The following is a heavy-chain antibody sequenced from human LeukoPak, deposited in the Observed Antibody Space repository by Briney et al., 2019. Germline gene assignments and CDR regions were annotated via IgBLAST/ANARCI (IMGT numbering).Heavy chain of an antibody. CDR1: AYTFTSYG. V-gene: IGHV1-18*01. Sequence: GASVTVSCKASAYTFTSYGISWVRQAPGQGLEWMGWISAYNGNTNYAQKLQGRVTMTTDTSTSTAYMELRSMRSDDTAVYYCARDEYYYGSGSYFWFDPWGQGTLVTVSS. J-gene: IGHJ5*02. CDR3: ARDEYYYGSGSYFWFDP. D-gene: IGHD3-10*01. CDR2: ISAYNGNT.